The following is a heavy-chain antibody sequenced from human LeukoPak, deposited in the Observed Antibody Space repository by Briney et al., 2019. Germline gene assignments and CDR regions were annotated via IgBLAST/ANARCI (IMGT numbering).Heavy chain of an antibody. V-gene: IGHV2-5*01. J-gene: IGHJ5*02. D-gene: IGHD1-14*01. CDR1: GFSLSTSGVS. CDR2: IYWNDEV. Sequence: ESGPTLVNPTQTLTLTCTFSGFSLSTSGVSVSWIRQPPGKALEWLALIYWNDEVHYNPSLNGRLAITKDTSKNQVVLTMTNMDPVDTATYYCTPRKTEIGTPDWFDPWGRGTLVTVSS. CDR3: TPRKTEIGTPDWFDP.